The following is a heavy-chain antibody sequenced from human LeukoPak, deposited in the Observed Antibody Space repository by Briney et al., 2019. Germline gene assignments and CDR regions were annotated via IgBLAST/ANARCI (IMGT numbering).Heavy chain of an antibody. J-gene: IGHJ4*02. Sequence: PGGSLRLSCAASGFTFSNAWMSWVRQAPGKGLEWVGRIKSKTDGGTTDYAAPVKGTFTISRDDSKNTLYLQMNSLKTEDTAVYYCTTAALYYDSSGYYYFDYWGQGTLVTVSS. V-gene: IGHV3-15*01. CDR2: IKSKTDGGTT. D-gene: IGHD3-22*01. CDR3: TTAALYYDSSGYYYFDY. CDR1: GFTFSNAW.